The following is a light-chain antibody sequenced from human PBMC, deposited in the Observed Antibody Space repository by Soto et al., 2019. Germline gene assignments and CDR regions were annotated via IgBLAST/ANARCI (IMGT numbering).Light chain of an antibody. J-gene: IGKJ2*01. CDR1: QSVSSSY. Sequence: EIVLTQSPGTLSLSPGERATLSCRASQSVSSSYLAWYQQKPGQAPRLLIYGASSKSTGIPYRFSGSGSGTDFTVAISRLEPEDFAVYYCQQYGSSAYTFGQGTKLEIK. V-gene: IGKV3-20*01. CDR2: GAS. CDR3: QQYGSSAYT.